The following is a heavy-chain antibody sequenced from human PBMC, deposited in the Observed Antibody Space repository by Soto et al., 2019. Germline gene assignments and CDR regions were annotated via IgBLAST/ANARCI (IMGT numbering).Heavy chain of an antibody. CDR3: AKDLRRSTMIVVVSGFDY. J-gene: IGHJ4*02. CDR1: GFTFSSYG. D-gene: IGHD3-22*01. V-gene: IGHV3-30*18. CDR2: ISYDGSNK. Sequence: GGSLRLSCAASGFTFSSYGMHWVRQAPGKGLEWVAVISYDGSNKYYADSVKGRFTISRDNSKNTLYLQMNSLRAEDTAVYYCAKDLRRSTMIVVVSGFDYWGQGTLVTVSS.